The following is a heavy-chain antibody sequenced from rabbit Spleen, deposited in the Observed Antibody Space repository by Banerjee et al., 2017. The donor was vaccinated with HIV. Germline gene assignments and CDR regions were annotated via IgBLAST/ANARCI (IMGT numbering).Heavy chain of an antibody. J-gene: IGHJ6*01. CDR3: ARDTASSFSSYGMDL. CDR2: INVVTGKA. Sequence: QEQLVESGGGLVKPGASLTLTCEASGFPFSEKAVMCWVRQAPGKGLTWIACINVVTGKAVYASWAKGRFTISKTSSTTVTLQMTSLTAADTATYFCARDTASSFSSYGMDLWGPGTLVTVS. V-gene: IGHV1S45*01. D-gene: IGHD8-1*01. CDR1: GFPFSEKAV.